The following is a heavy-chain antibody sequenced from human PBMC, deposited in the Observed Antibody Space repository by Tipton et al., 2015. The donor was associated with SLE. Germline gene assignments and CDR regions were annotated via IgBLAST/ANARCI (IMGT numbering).Heavy chain of an antibody. CDR1: GFTFSSYW. CDR2: ISSSSSYI. CDR3: ARDKVGVTAFDY. D-gene: IGHD1-26*01. Sequence: SLRLSCAASGFTFSSYWMSWVRQAPGKGLEWVSSISSSSSYIYYADSVKGRFTISRDNAKNSLYLQMNSLRAEDTAVFYCARDKVGVTAFDYWGQGTLVTVSS. J-gene: IGHJ4*02. V-gene: IGHV3-21*01.